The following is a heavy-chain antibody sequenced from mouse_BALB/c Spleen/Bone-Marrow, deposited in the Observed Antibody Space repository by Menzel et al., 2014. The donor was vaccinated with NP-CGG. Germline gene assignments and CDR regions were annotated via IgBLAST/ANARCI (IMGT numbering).Heavy chain of an antibody. CDR2: INPSSGYT. V-gene: IGHV1-4*01. Sequence: QLQQFGVDLARPGASVKMSCKASGYTFTSSTMHWVKKRPGQGLEWIGYINPSSGYTNYNQKFKDKATLTADKSSSTAYMQLSSLTSEDSAVYYCAIYDYDVRYFDVWGAGTTVTVSS. D-gene: IGHD2-4*01. CDR3: AIYDYDVRYFDV. J-gene: IGHJ1*01. CDR1: GYTFTSST.